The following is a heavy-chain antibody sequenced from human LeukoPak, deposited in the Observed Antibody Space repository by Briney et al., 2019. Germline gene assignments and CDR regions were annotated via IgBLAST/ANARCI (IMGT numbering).Heavy chain of an antibody. CDR1: GYTFTSYD. V-gene: IGHV1-3*01. D-gene: IGHD3-22*01. CDR2: INAGNGNT. J-gene: IGHJ3*02. Sequence: ASVKVSCKASGYTFTSYDMHWVRQAPGQRLEWMGWINAGNGNTKYSQKFQGRVTITRDTSASTAYMELSSLRSEDTAVYYCAREYYDSSGYSKSASDAFDIWGQGTMVTVSS. CDR3: AREYYDSSGYSKSASDAFDI.